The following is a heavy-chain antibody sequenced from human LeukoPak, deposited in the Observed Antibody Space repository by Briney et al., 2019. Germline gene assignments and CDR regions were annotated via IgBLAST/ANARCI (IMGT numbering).Heavy chain of an antibody. CDR1: GFTFDDYA. D-gene: IGHD4-11*01. CDR3: ARGYSNYDY. V-gene: IGHV3-48*01. Sequence: GGSLRLSCAASGFTFDDYAMHWVRQAPGKGLEWVSYISSSSSTIYYADSVKGRFTISRDNAKNSLYLQMNSLRAEDTAVYYCARGYSNYDYWGQGTLVTVSS. J-gene: IGHJ4*02. CDR2: ISSSSSTI.